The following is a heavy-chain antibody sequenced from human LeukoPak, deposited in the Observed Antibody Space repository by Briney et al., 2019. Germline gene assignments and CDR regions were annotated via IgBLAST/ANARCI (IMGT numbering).Heavy chain of an antibody. J-gene: IGHJ4*02. CDR1: GFTFGDYA. CDR2: IASETYGGTA. Sequence: GGSLRLSCTASGFTFGDYAVTWVRQAPGKGLEWVGFIASETYGGTAEYAASVRGRFTISRDDSNSIAYLQMNSLKTEDTAVYYCTRDQTPYYWGQGTLVTVSS. V-gene: IGHV3-49*04. CDR3: TRDQTPYY.